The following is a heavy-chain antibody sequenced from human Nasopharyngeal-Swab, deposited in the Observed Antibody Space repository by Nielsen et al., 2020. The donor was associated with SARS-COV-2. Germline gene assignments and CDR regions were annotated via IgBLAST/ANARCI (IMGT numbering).Heavy chain of an antibody. D-gene: IGHD3-10*01. CDR3: ARPSVGEEVGY. Sequence: GESLKISCAASGFTFTSYAMSWVRQAPGKGLEWVSAMSGSGGGAYYADSVKGRFTVSRDNSKNTLYLQMNSLRAEDTAAYYCARPSVGEEVGYWGQGTLVTVSS. CDR2: MSGSGGGA. V-gene: IGHV3-23*01. J-gene: IGHJ4*02. CDR1: GFTFTSYA.